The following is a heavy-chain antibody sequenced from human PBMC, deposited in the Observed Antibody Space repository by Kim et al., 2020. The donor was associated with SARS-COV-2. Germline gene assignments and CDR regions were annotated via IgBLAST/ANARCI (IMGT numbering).Heavy chain of an antibody. V-gene: IGHV3-23*01. CDR3: AKERGGFDP. J-gene: IGHJ5*02. D-gene: IGHD3-10*01. CDR2: GRT. Sequence: GRTYSADSGKGRLTISRANPKNTLYLQMNSLRAEDTAVYYCAKERGGFDPWGQGTLVTVSS.